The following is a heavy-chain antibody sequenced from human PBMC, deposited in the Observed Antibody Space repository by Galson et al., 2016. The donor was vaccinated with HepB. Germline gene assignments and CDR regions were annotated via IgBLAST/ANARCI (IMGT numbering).Heavy chain of an antibody. CDR1: GFTFSSYG. D-gene: IGHD1/OR15-1a*01. CDR3: AKDFNNGFDYYSYSMGV. CDR2: ISYDGSTK. J-gene: IGHJ6*03. V-gene: IGHV3-30*18. Sequence: SLRLSCAASGFTFSSYGMHWVRQAPGKGPEWVAVISYDGSTKYYADSVRVRFTISRDNSKNNLYLQMNSLRGEDTSVYYCAKDFNNGFDYYSYSMGVWGKGTTVTVSS.